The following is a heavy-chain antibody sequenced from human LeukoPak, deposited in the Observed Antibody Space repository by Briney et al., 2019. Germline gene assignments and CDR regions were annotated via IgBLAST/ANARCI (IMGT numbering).Heavy chain of an antibody. CDR2: ITSNTKYI. J-gene: IGHJ4*02. CDR1: GFTFDTYT. D-gene: IGHD3-10*01. V-gene: IGHV3-21*01. CDR3: ARDLGYYGSGSYSN. Sequence: GGSLRLSCAASGFTFDTYTMNWVRQAPGKGLEWVSSITSNTKYIFYADSVKGRFTISRDNAKNSLYLQMNSLRAEDTAVYYCARDLGYYGSGSYSNWGQGTLVTVSS.